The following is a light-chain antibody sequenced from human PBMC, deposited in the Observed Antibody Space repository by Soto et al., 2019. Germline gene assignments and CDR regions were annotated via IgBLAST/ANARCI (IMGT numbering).Light chain of an antibody. Sequence: EIVLTQSPGTLSLSPGERATLSCRASQSVSSNFLAWYQQKPGQAPRLLIYATSSRAADIPDRFSGRGSETDFTLTISRLEPEDFAVYYCQQYGNSPPYTFGQGTKLEIK. CDR1: QSVSSNF. J-gene: IGKJ2*01. CDR2: ATS. CDR3: QQYGNSPPYT. V-gene: IGKV3-20*01.